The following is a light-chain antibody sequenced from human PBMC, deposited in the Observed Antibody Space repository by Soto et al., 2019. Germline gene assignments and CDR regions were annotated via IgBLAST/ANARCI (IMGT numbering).Light chain of an antibody. V-gene: IGKV1-39*01. CDR1: ENIVTH. J-gene: IGKJ4*01. CDR3: QQTYRTPLT. CDR2: GAS. Sequence: DIQMTQSPNSLSASLRDRVTITCRASENIVTHLNWYQQRPGKAPKVLIYGASNLQPGVPSRFSGSGSGTDFILTISSLQPEDFASYYCQQTYRTPLTFGAGTKVEIK.